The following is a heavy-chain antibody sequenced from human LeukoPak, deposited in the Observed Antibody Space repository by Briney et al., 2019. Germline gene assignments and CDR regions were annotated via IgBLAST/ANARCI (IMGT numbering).Heavy chain of an antibody. Sequence: SETLSLTCTVSGDSISSTNYYWGWIRQPPGKGLEWIGYIYYSGSTSYNPSLKSRVTISVDTSKNQFSLKLSSVTAADTAVYYCARWGSGGFDIWGQGTMVTVSS. V-gene: IGHV4-61*05. J-gene: IGHJ3*02. CDR2: IYYSGST. CDR1: GDSISSTNYY. CDR3: ARWGSGGFDI. D-gene: IGHD4-23*01.